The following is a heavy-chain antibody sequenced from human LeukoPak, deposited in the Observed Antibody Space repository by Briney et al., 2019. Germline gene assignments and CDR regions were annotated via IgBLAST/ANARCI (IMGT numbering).Heavy chain of an antibody. J-gene: IGHJ4*02. CDR1: GFSINSYY. CDR3: ARASRYCSSTSCLNYFDY. D-gene: IGHD2-2*01. CDR2: IYYSGST. Sequence: SETLSLTCTVSGFSINSYYWSCIRQPPGKGLEWIGHIYYSGSTNYNPSLKSRVTISVDTSKNQFSLKLSSVTAADTAVYYCARASRYCSSTSCLNYFDYWGQGTLVTVSS. V-gene: IGHV4-59*08.